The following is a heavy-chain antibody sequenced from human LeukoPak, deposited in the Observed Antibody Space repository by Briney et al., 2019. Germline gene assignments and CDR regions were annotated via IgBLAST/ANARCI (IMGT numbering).Heavy chain of an antibody. V-gene: IGHV3-30*02. J-gene: IGHJ3*02. D-gene: IGHD3-3*01. CDR1: GFTFNFFG. CDR2: TRYDGSYK. Sequence: GGSLRLSCAASGFTFNFFGMHWVRQAPGKGLEWVAFTRYDGSYKRYIDSVNGRLTISRDNSKNTLYLQMNSLRVEDTAVYSCAKGRVARGFNDPFDIWGQGTMVTVSS. CDR3: AKGRVARGFNDPFDI.